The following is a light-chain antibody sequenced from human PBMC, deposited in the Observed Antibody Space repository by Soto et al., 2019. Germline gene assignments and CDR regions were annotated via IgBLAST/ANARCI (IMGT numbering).Light chain of an antibody. J-gene: IGKJ1*01. V-gene: IGKV3-20*01. CDR3: QQYGSSRT. CDR1: QSISGTF. Sequence: LLKKTRDTLSLPPVERATLSCMSGQSISGTFLNWYQQKPGQAPRLLIYGASSRATGIPDRFSGSGSGTDFTLTISRLETEDFAVYSCQQYGSSRTSGQGTKEDIK. CDR2: GAS.